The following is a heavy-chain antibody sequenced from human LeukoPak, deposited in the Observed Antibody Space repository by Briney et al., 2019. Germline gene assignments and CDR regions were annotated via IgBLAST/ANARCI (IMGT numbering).Heavy chain of an antibody. V-gene: IGHV3-11*04. CDR3: ARDHNYAFDN. CDR1: GFTFSDYY. CDR2: ISSSGSTI. Sequence: GGSLRLSCAASGFTFSDYYMSWIRQAPGKGLEWVSYISSSGSTIYYADSVKGRFTISGDNAKSSLYLQMNSLRVEDTAVYYCARDHNYAFDNWGQGTLVTVSS. J-gene: IGHJ4*02. D-gene: IGHD4-11*01.